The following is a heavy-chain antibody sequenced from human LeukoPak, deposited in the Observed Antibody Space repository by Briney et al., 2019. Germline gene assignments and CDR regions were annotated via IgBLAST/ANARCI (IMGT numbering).Heavy chain of an antibody. CDR1: GGTFSSYA. D-gene: IGHD5-18*01. V-gene: IGHV1-69*05. J-gene: IGHJ4*02. Sequence: SVKVSCKXSGGTFSSYAISWVRQAPGQGLEWMGRIIPIFGTANYAQKFQGRVTITTDESTSTAYMELSSLRSEDTAVYYCARDNSYGYDYWGQGTLVTVSS. CDR3: ARDNSYGYDY. CDR2: IIPIFGTA.